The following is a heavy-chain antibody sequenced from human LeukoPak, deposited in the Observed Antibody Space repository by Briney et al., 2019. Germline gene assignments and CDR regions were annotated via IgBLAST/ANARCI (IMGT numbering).Heavy chain of an antibody. V-gene: IGHV3-21*01. CDR1: GFTFTSYS. CDR2: ISSSSSYI. CDR3: VGYYDSSGYYYVGFDY. Sequence: GGSLRLSCAASGFTFTSYSMNWVRQAPGKGLEWVSSISSSSSYIYYADSVKGRFTISRDNAKNSLYLQMNSLRAEDTAVYYCVGYYDSSGYYYVGFDYWGQGTLVTVSS. J-gene: IGHJ4*02. D-gene: IGHD3-22*01.